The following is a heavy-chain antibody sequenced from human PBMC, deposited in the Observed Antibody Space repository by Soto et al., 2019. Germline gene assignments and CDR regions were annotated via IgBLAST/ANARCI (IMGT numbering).Heavy chain of an antibody. CDR1: GXXFXXXD. D-gene: IGHD3-9*01. J-gene: IGHJ5*02. Sequence: XSCXASGXXFXXXDXXWVRQAPGQGLERMGWINPNSGGTNYAQKFQGWVTMTRDTSISTAYMELSRLRSDDTAVYYCARGGGSYYDILTGYYTNNWFDPWGQGTLVTVS. CDR3: ARGGGSYYDILTGYYTNNWFDP. V-gene: IGHV1-2*04. CDR2: INPNSGGT.